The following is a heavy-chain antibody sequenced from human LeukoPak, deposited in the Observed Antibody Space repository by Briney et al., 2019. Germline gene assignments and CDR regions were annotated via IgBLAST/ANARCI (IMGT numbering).Heavy chain of an antibody. CDR1: GGSFSGYY. CDR2: INHSGST. D-gene: IGHD3-10*01. V-gene: IGHV4-34*01. CDR3: ARGEGYYYGSGSYSPFDY. Sequence: PSETLSHTCAVYGGSFSGYYWSWIRQPPGKGLEWIGEINHSGSTNYNPSLKSRVTISVDTSKNQFSLKLSSVTAADTAVYYCARGEGYYYGSGSYSPFDYWGQGTLVTVSS. J-gene: IGHJ4*02.